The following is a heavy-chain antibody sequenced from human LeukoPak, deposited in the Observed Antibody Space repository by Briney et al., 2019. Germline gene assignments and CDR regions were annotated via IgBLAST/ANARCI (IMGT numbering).Heavy chain of an antibody. Sequence: SETLSLTCTVSGGSISSSSYYWGWIRQPPGKGLEWIGSIYYSGSTYYNPSLKSRVTISVDTSKNQFSLKLSSVTAADTAVYYCARPGGMVRGVIIKGWFDPWGQGTLVTVSS. V-gene: IGHV4-39*07. CDR2: IYYSGST. CDR3: ARPGGMVRGVIIKGWFDP. J-gene: IGHJ5*02. D-gene: IGHD3-10*01. CDR1: GGSISSSSYY.